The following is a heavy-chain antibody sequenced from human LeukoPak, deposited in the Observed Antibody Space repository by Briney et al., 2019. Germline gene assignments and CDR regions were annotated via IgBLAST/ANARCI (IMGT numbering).Heavy chain of an antibody. CDR3: ARVRVTTIDY. Sequence: SVKVSCKASGGTFSSYAISWVRQAPGQGLEWMGGIIPIFGTANYAQKFQGRVTITADESTSTAYMELSSLRSDDTAVYYCARVRVTTIDYWGQGTLVTVSS. V-gene: IGHV1-69*13. J-gene: IGHJ4*02. D-gene: IGHD4-11*01. CDR1: GGTFSSYA. CDR2: IIPIFGTA.